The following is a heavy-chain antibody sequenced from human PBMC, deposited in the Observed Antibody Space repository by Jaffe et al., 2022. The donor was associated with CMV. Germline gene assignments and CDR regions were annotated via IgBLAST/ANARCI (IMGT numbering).Heavy chain of an antibody. CDR2: ISSSSSTI. CDR1: GFTFSSYS. D-gene: IGHD2-2*01. Sequence: EVQLVESGGGLVQPGGSLRLSCAASGFTFSSYSMNWVRQAPGKGLEWVSYISSSSSTIYYADSVKGRFTISRDNAKNSLYLQMNSLRDEDTAVYYCARERGGEMDAYYFDYWGQGTLVTVSS. V-gene: IGHV3-48*02. J-gene: IGHJ4*02. CDR3: ARERGGEMDAYYFDY.